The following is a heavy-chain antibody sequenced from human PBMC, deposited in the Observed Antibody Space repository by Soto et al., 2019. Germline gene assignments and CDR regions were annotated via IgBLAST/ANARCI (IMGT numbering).Heavy chain of an antibody. D-gene: IGHD6-6*01. J-gene: IGHJ6*02. V-gene: IGHV1-69*13. CDR3: ARYSSFSRPSTYYYYGMDV. Sequence: VASVKVSCKASGGTFSSYAISWVRQAPGQGLEWMGGIIPIFGTANYAQKFQGRVTITADESTSTAYMELSSLRSEDTAVYYCARYSSFSRPSTYYYYGMDVWGQGTTVTVSS. CDR1: GGTFSSYA. CDR2: IIPIFGTA.